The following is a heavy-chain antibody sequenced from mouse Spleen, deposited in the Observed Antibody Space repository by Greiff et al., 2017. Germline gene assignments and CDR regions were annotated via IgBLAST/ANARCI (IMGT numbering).Heavy chain of an antibody. J-gene: IGHJ3*01. Sequence: VKVVESGGGLVKPGGSLKLSCAASGFTFSSYAMSWVRQTPEKRLEWVAAINSNGGSTYYPDTVKDRFTISRDNAKNTLYLQMSSLRSEDTALYYCARQGDGYQFAYWGQGTLVTVSA. D-gene: IGHD2-3*01. CDR3: ARQGDGYQFAY. V-gene: IGHV5-6-2*01. CDR2: INSNGGST. CDR1: GFTFSSYA.